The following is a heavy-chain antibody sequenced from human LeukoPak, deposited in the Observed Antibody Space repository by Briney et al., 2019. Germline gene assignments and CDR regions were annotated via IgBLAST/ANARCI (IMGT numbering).Heavy chain of an antibody. Sequence: PSQTLSLTCTVSGGSISSGSYYWSWIRQPAGKGLEWIGRIYTSGSTNYNPSLKSRVTISVDTSKNQFSLKLSSVTAADTAVYYCARDVCFGGSCYSDYFDYWGQGILVTVSS. D-gene: IGHD2-15*01. CDR1: GGSISSGSYY. CDR3: ARDVCFGGSCYSDYFDY. CDR2: IYTSGST. V-gene: IGHV4-61*02. J-gene: IGHJ4*02.